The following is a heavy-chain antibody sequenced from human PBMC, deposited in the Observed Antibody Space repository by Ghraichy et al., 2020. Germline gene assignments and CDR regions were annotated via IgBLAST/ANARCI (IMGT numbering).Heavy chain of an antibody. CDR1: GFSLSTSGVG. D-gene: IGHD5-12*01. CDR2: IYWDDDK. V-gene: IGHV2-5*02. CDR3: AHRGEERGYSGYGQYYYYYMDV. Sequence: SGPTLVKPTQTLTLTCTFSGFSLSTSGVGVGWIRQPPGKALEWLALIYWDDDKRYSPSLKSRLTITKDTSKNQVVLTMTNMDPVDTATYYCAHRGEERGYSGYGQYYYYYMDVWGKGTTVTVSS. J-gene: IGHJ6*03.